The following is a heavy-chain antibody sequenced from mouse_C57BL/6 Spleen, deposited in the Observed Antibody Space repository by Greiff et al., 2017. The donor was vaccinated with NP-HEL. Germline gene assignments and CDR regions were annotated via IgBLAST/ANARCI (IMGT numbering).Heavy chain of an antibody. V-gene: IGHV1-55*01. CDR2: IYPGSGST. D-gene: IGHD2-4*01. Sequence: QVQLKESGAELVKPGASVKMSCKASGYTFPSYWITWVKQRPGQGLEWIGDIYPGSGSTNYNEKFKSKATLTVDTSSSTAYMQLSSLTSEDSAVYYCARRSYDWFMDYWGQGTSVTVSS. J-gene: IGHJ4*01. CDR1: GYTFPSYW. CDR3: ARRSYDWFMDY.